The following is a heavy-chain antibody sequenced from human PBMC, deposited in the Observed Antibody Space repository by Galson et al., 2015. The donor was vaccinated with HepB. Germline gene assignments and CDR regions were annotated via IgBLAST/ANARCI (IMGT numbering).Heavy chain of an antibody. Sequence: SLRLSCAATSGFTFDNYKIHWVRHVPGKGLVWAAYIDSDERGTKYADSVKGRFTISRDNARNTVFLQMNSLRVEDTAVYFCGRSRGASGYHYDYWGQGTLVAVSS. CDR2: IDSDERGT. J-gene: IGHJ4*02. V-gene: IGHV3-74*03. CDR3: GRSRGASGYHYDY. CDR1: GFTFDNYK. D-gene: IGHD3-22*01.